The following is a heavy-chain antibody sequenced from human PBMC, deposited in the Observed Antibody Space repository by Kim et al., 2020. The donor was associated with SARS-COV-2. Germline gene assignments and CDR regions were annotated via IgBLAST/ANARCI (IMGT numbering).Heavy chain of an antibody. CDR1: GFTFSSYA. D-gene: IGHD3-10*01. V-gene: IGHV3-23*01. CDR3: AKKDYSPLLWFGETYFDY. Sequence: GGSLRLSCAASGFTFSSYAMSWVRQAPGKGLEWVSAISGSGGSTYYADSVKGRFTISRDNSKNTLYLQMNSLRAEDTTVYYCAKKDYSPLLWFGETYFDYWGQGTLVTVSS. CDR2: ISGSGGST. J-gene: IGHJ4*02.